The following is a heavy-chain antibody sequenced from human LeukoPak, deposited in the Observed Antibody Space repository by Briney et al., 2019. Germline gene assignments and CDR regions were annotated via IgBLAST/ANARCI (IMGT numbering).Heavy chain of an antibody. V-gene: IGHV3-66*02. D-gene: IGHD2-8*01. J-gene: IGHJ6*03. CDR1: GFSVSSYY. Sequence: GGSLRLSCAASGFSVSSYYMDWVRQAPGKGLEWVSVLYSGGTTQYADSVKGRFTISRDDSKNTLFLQMNSLKAEDTAVYYCARARSRCTNGVCRSDYYYYKDVWGKGTTVTVSS. CDR2: LYSGGTT. CDR3: ARARSRCTNGVCRSDYYYYKDV.